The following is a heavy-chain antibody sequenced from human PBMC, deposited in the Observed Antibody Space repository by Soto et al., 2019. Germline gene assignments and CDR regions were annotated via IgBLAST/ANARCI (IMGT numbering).Heavy chain of an antibody. CDR2: ISYDGIIK. CDR3: VRDKIRGPPDYCDD. CDR1: EFTFSSSP. Sequence: QVQLVESGGGVVQPGRSLRLSCEASEFTFSSSPMHWVRQAPGKGLEWVAVISYDGIIKVYADSVQGRFTISRDISKNTLYLQMNSLRTEDTAVYYCVRDKIRGPPDYCDDWGQGTLVTVSS. V-gene: IGHV3-30-3*01. J-gene: IGHJ4*02.